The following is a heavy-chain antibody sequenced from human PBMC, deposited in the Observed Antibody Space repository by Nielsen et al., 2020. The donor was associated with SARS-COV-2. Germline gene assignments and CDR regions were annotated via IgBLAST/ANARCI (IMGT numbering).Heavy chain of an antibody. J-gene: IGHJ5*02. CDR3: AKAPFPSSSWYPGWFDP. CDR1: GFTFSNYA. CDR2: ISGSGGST. D-gene: IGHD6-13*01. Sequence: GGSLRLSCAASGFTFSNYAMSWVRQAPGKGLEWVSAISGSGGSTYYADSVKGRFTISRDNSKNTLYLQMNSLRAEDTAVYYCAKAPFPSSSWYPGWFDPWGQGTLVTVSS. V-gene: IGHV3-23*01.